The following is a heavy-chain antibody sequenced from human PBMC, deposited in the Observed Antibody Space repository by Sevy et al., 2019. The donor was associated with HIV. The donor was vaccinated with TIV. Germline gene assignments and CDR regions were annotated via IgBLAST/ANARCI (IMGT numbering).Heavy chain of an antibody. D-gene: IGHD3-22*01. V-gene: IGHV4-30-4*01. J-gene: IGHJ4*02. CDR3: ARTYYYDSSGYYPDY. Sequence: SETLSLTCTVSGGSISSGDYYWSWIRQPPGKGLEWIGYIYYSGSTYYNPSLKSRVTISVDTSKNQFSLKLSSVTAADMAVYYCARTYYYDSSGYYPDYWGQGTLVTVSS. CDR2: IYYSGST. CDR1: GGSISSGDYY.